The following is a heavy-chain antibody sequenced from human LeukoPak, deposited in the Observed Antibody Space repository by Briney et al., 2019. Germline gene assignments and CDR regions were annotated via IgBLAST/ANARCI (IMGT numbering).Heavy chain of an antibody. V-gene: IGHV1-18*01. D-gene: IGHD3-22*01. CDR3: ARGQYYYDSSGSDDY. J-gene: IGHJ4*02. CDR2: ISAYNGNT. Sequence: ASVKVSCKASGYTLTSYGISWVRQAPGQGLEWMGWISAYNGNTNYAQKLQGRVTMTTDTSTSTAYMELRSLRSDDTAVYYCARGQYYYDSSGSDDYWGQGTLVTVSS. CDR1: GYTLTSYG.